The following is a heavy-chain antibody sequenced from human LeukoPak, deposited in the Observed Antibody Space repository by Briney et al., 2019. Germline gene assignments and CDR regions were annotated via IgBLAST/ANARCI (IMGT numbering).Heavy chain of an antibody. D-gene: IGHD6-19*01. V-gene: IGHV4-61*02. J-gene: IGHJ4*02. Sequence: SETLSLTCTVSGGSTSRGSYYWSWIRQPAVRGLEWIGRISTSGSTNYNPSLKSRVTISVDTSKNQFSLKLNSVTAADTAVYYCARGAAVAFDYWGQGTLATVSS. CDR2: ISTSGST. CDR3: ARGAAVAFDY. CDR1: GGSTSRGSYY.